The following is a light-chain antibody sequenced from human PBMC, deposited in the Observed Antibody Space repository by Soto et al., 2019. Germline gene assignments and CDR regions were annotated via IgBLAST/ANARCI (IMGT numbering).Light chain of an antibody. CDR3: QSYDDSLSGWV. CDR2: GNS. CDR1: SSNIGAGHA. Sequence: QAVVTQPPSVSGAPGQRVTISCTGSSSNIGAGHALHWYQHLPGAAPKLLMYGNSDRPSGVPDRFSGSKSGTSASLAITGLQPEDEAAYYCQSYDDSLSGWVFGGGTKLTVL. V-gene: IGLV1-40*01. J-gene: IGLJ3*02.